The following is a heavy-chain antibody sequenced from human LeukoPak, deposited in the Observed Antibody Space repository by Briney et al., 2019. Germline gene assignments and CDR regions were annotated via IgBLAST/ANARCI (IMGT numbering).Heavy chain of an antibody. D-gene: IGHD6-13*01. J-gene: IGHJ6*02. Sequence: ASVKVSCKASGYTFTSYGISWVRQAPGQGLEWMGWISAYNGNTNYAQKLQGRVTMTTDTSTSTAYMELRSLRSEDTAVYYCARDSTPADNLGVDIAAAGYYYGMDVWGQGTTVTVSS. CDR2: ISAYNGNT. V-gene: IGHV1-18*01. CDR1: GYTFTSYG. CDR3: ARDSTPADNLGVDIAAAGYYYGMDV.